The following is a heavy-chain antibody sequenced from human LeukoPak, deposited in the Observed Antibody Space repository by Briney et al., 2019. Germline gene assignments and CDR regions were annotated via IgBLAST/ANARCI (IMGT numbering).Heavy chain of an antibody. CDR2: IHYSGST. CDR1: GGSISSGGYY. D-gene: IGHD5-18*01. J-gene: IGHJ4*02. CDR3: ARTSKGGNSYGYADY. Sequence: PSETLSLTCTVSGGSISSGGYYWSWIRQYPGKGLEWIVYIHYSGSTYYNASLKSRLTIPVDTSKNQFSLNLSSVTAADTAVYYCARTSKGGNSYGYADYWGQGTLVTVSS. V-gene: IGHV4-31*03.